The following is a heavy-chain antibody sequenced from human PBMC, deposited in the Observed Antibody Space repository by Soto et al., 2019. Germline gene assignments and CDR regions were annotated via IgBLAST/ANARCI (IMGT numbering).Heavy chain of an antibody. Sequence: SLICTVSGSSISSYYWSWIRQPPGKGLEWIGYIYYSGSTNYNPSLKSRVTISVDTSKNQFSLKLSSVTAADTAVYYCARRYGASFDYWGQGTLVTVSS. J-gene: IGHJ4*02. D-gene: IGHD4-17*01. CDR2: IYYSGST. CDR3: ARRYGASFDY. V-gene: IGHV4-59*01. CDR1: GSSISSYY.